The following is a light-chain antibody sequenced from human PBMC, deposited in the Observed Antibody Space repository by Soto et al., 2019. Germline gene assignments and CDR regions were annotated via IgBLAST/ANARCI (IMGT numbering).Light chain of an antibody. V-gene: IGKV3-11*01. CDR2: DAS. Sequence: EVVLTQSPATLSLSPGARATLSCRASQSLNNYLAWYQQKPGQAPRLLIYDASDRATGVPARFSGSGSGTDFTLTISSLEPEDFAVYYCQQRYNWPRFSFGPGTKLDIK. CDR3: QQRYNWPRFS. J-gene: IGKJ3*01. CDR1: QSLNNY.